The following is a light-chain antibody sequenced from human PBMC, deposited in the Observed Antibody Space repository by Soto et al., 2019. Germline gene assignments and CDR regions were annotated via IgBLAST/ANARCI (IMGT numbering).Light chain of an antibody. CDR1: SSNIGAGYD. V-gene: IGLV1-40*01. Sequence: QSVLTQPPSVSGAPGQRVTISCTGSSSNIGAGYDVHWYQQLPGTAPKLLIYRNSNRPSGVPARVSGSKSGTSASLAITGLQAEDAADYYCQSYDSSLSGSVFGGGTKLTVL. CDR2: RNS. J-gene: IGLJ3*02. CDR3: QSYDSSLSGSV.